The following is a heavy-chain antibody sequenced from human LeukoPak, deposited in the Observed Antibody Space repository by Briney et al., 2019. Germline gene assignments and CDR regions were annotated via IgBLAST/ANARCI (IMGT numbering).Heavy chain of an antibody. D-gene: IGHD4-23*01. CDR3: ALTPPDNDYFDY. J-gene: IGHJ4*02. CDR1: GYTFTSYG. CDR2: ISANNGNT. Sequence: GASVKVSCKASGYTFTSYGISWVRQAPGQGLEWMGWISANNGNTNYAQKLQGRVTMTTDTSTSTAYMELRSLRSDDTAVYYCALTPPDNDYFDYWGQGTLVTVSS. V-gene: IGHV1-18*01.